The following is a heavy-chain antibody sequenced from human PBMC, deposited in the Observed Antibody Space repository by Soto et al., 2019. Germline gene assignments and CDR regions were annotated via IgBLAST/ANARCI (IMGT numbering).Heavy chain of an antibody. Sequence: AVRRPCAASGVTFSSYEMNWVRQTPGKGLEWVSYIDISGTVIYYADAVKGRFTISRDIAKNSLYLQMNSLRVEATAVYYCTRDPNVDPLMDFDYWGQGTLVTVSS. J-gene: IGHJ4*02. D-gene: IGHD5-18*01. CDR3: TRDPNVDPLMDFDY. CDR2: IDISGTVI. V-gene: IGHV3-48*03. CDR1: GVTFSSYE.